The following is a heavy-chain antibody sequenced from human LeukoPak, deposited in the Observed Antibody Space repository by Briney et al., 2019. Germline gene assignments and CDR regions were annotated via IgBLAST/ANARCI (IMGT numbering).Heavy chain of an antibody. CDR3: ARGDSSGYYSPAYYFDY. D-gene: IGHD3-22*01. CDR1: GGSFSGYY. CDR2: INHSGST. Sequence: SETLSLTCAVYGGSFSGYYWSWIRQPPGKGLEWIGEINHSGSTNYNPSLKSRVTISVDTSKNQFSLKLSSVTAADTAVYYCARGDSSGYYSPAYYFDYWGQGTLVTVSS. V-gene: IGHV4-34*01. J-gene: IGHJ4*02.